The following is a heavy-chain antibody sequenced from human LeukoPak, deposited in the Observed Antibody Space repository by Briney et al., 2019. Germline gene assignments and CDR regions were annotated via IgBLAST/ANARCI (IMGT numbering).Heavy chain of an antibody. CDR2: IYYSGSI. Sequence: SSETLSLTCAVYGGSFSGYYWSWIRQPPGKGLEWIGHIYYSGSIFLNPSLKSRVTISVDTSKNQFSLRLSSVTAADTAVYYCARDIRGYNAFWGQGTLVTVSS. J-gene: IGHJ4*02. D-gene: IGHD5-12*01. CDR3: ARDIRGYNAF. V-gene: IGHV4-34*01. CDR1: GGSFSGYY.